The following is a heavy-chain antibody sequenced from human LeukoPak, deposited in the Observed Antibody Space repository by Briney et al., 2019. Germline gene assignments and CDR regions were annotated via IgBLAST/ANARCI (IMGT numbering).Heavy chain of an antibody. D-gene: IGHD2-8*01. Sequence: SVKVSCKASGYTFTSYDINWVRQATGQGLEWMGWMNPNSGNTGYAQKFQGRVTITRNTSISTAYMELSSLRSEDTAVYYCARGARGYCTNGVCHPRFDPWGQGTLVTVSS. V-gene: IGHV1-8*03. CDR2: MNPNSGNT. CDR3: ARGARGYCTNGVCHPRFDP. CDR1: GYTFTSYD. J-gene: IGHJ5*02.